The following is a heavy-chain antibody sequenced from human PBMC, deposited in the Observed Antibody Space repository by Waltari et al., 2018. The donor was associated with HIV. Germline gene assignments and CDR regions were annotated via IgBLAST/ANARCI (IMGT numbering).Heavy chain of an antibody. Sequence: QVQLQESGPGLVKPSETLSLSCLVPHDSVTNNYYSWAWIRQSPGKGLEWIGSLYYRGIPYYNPSLRSRVAMSLDTSRNQFSLNLTSVTAADTAVYYCSRHTQTALTTDYWGRGTRVTVSA. CDR1: HDSVTNNYYS. J-gene: IGHJ4*02. V-gene: IGHV4-39*01. D-gene: IGHD4-4*01. CDR2: LYYRGIP. CDR3: SRHTQTALTTDY.